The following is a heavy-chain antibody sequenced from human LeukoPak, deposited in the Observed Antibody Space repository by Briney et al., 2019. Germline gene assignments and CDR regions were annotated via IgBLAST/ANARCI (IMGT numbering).Heavy chain of an antibody. V-gene: IGHV4-31*03. CDR3: AREVRAVDYSNYVDY. CDR1: GGSISSGGYY. D-gene: IGHD4-4*01. Sequence: SQTLSLTCTVSGGSISSGGYYWSWLRQHPGKGLEWIGYIYYSGSTYYNPSLKSRVTISVDTSKNQFSLKLSSVTAADTAVYYCAREVRAVDYSNYVDYWGQGTLVTVSS. J-gene: IGHJ4*02. CDR2: IYYSGST.